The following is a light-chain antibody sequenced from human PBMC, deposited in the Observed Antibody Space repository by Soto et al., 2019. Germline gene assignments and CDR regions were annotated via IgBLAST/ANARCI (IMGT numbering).Light chain of an antibody. V-gene: IGKV3-20*01. CDR1: QSVSSSY. J-gene: IGKJ2*01. CDR3: QQYGSSPST. CDR2: GAS. Sequence: DIVLTQSPGTLSSSPGERATLSCRASQSVSSSYLAWDQQIPGQAPRLLIYGASSRATGIPDRFSGRGSESDFTLTIIRLEPEDSAVYYCQQYGSSPSTFGQGTNLEIK.